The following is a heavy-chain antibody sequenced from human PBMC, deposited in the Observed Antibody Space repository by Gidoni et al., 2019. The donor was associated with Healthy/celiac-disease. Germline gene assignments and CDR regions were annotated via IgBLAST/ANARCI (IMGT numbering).Heavy chain of an antibody. D-gene: IGHD3-16*01. Sequence: EVQLVESGGGLVKPWGSLRLSCAASGFTFSSYSMNWVRQAPGKGLGWVSSISSSSSYRYYADSVKGRFTISRDNAKNSLYLQMNSLRAEDTAVYYCAREGGSTYYGMDVWGQGTTVTVSS. CDR2: ISSSSSYR. CDR3: AREGGSTYYGMDV. V-gene: IGHV3-21*01. CDR1: GFTFSSYS. J-gene: IGHJ6*02.